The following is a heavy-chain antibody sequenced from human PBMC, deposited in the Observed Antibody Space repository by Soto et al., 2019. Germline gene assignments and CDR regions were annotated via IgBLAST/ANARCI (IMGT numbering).Heavy chain of an antibody. Sequence: QVQLVQSGAEVKKPGSSVKVSCKASGGTFSSYAISWVGQAPGQGLEWMGGIIPIFGTANYAQKFQGKVTSTADEPTSTSYMELSSLRSEDTAVYYCASVPSGYTSPRGYYGSGEAQYFQHWGQGTLVTVSS. CDR2: IIPIFGTA. V-gene: IGHV1-69*01. J-gene: IGHJ1*01. D-gene: IGHD3-10*01. CDR3: ASVPSGYTSPRGYYGSGEAQYFQH. CDR1: GGTFSSYA.